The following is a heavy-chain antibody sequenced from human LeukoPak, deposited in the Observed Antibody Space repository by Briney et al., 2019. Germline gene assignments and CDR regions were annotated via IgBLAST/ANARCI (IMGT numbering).Heavy chain of an antibody. J-gene: IGHJ4*02. CDR1: GDSISTYY. CDR3: ARSYDFWSGYSYFDY. D-gene: IGHD3-3*01. CDR2: IHTSGST. V-gene: IGHV4-4*07. Sequence: SETLSLTCTVSGDSISTYYWSWIRQSAGKGLEWIGRIHTSGSTNYNPSLKSRVTMSVDTSKNQFSLKLSSVTAADTAVYYCARSYDFWSGYSYFDYWGQGTLVTVSS.